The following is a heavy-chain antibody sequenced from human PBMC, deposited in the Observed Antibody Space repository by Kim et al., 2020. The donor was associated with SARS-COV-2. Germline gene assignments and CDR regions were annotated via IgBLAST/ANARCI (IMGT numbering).Heavy chain of an antibody. V-gene: IGHV1-69*13. CDR3: ARVRHPSSSYYHYYYYGMDV. J-gene: IGHJ6*02. Sequence: SVKVSCKASGGTFSSYAISWVRQAPGQGLEWMGGIIPIFGTANYAQKFQGRVTITADESTSTAYMEMSSLRSEDTAVYYCARVRHPSSSYYHYYYYGMDVWGQGTTVTVSS. CDR2: IIPIFGTA. CDR1: GGTFSSYA. D-gene: IGHD3-10*01.